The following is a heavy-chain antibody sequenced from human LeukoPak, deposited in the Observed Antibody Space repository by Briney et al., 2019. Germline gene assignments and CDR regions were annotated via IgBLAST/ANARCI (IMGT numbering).Heavy chain of an antibody. CDR1: GGSFSGYY. D-gene: IGHD3-16*02. Sequence: SETLSLTCAVYGGSFSGYYWSWIRQPPGKGLEWIGEINHSGSTNYNPSLKSRVTISVDTSKNQFSLKLSFVTAADTAVYYCARTTTRGYDYVWGSYRRPLDYWGQGTLVTVSS. V-gene: IGHV4-34*01. CDR2: INHSGST. CDR3: ARTTTRGYDYVWGSYRRPLDY. J-gene: IGHJ4*02.